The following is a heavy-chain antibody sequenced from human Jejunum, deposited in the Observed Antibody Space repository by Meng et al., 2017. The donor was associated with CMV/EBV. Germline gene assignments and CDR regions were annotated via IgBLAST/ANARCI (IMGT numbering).Heavy chain of an antibody. Sequence: TYSMNWVRQAPGKGLEWVSLISTSGGFTYYADSVKGRFTISRDNAKNSLSLQLNSLRAEDTAVYYCAKGAATCGSTSCHRSWFDPWGQGTLVTVS. J-gene: IGHJ5*02. D-gene: IGHD2-2*01. V-gene: IGHV3-21*01. CDR1: TYS. CDR3: AKGAATCGSTSCHRSWFDP. CDR2: ISTSGGFT.